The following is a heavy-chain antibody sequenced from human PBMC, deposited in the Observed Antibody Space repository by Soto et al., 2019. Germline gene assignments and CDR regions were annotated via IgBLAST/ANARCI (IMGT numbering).Heavy chain of an antibody. V-gene: IGHV5-51*01. CDR3: GRQGTSRGSDYAAFDL. CDR2: IDPGASNR. D-gene: IGHD3-10*01. CDR1: GYTFIYFW. Sequence: GESPKIPCQASGYTFIYFWVGWERQPPGQGVEWMGVIDPGASNRRHRPSREPHGTISGDNHTNTAYLHWSGLGPAGTAIHYCGRQGTSRGSDYAAFDLWGPGTLVTVSS. J-gene: IGHJ5*02.